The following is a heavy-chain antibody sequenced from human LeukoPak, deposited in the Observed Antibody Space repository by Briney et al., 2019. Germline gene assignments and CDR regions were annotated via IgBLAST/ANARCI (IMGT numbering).Heavy chain of an antibody. J-gene: IGHJ4*02. D-gene: IGHD2-15*01. CDR1: GYTFTGYY. V-gene: IGHV1-2*02. Sequence: GSVKVSCKASGYTFTGYYMLWLRQAPGQGLEWMGWINSNSVGTNYAQKFQGRVTMTRDTSISTAYMELSGLRSEDTAVYYCARLGFCSGGSCPYYFDYWGQGTLVTVS. CDR3: ARLGFCSGGSCPYYFDY. CDR2: INSNSVGT.